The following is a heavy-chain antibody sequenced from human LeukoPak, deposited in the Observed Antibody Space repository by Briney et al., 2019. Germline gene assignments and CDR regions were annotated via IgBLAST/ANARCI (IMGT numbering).Heavy chain of an antibody. D-gene: IGHD3-10*01. CDR3: AKGQGDYFGSGSYQSLDY. Sequence: PGGSLRLSCAASGFSFDDDTMHWVRQAPGMGLEWVSLISWDDGSTFYADSVKGRFTVSRDNSKNFLFLEMKSLRREDTAFYFCAKGQGDYFGSGSYQSLDYWGQGTLVTVSS. J-gene: IGHJ4*02. CDR2: ISWDDGST. CDR1: GFSFDDDT. V-gene: IGHV3-43*01.